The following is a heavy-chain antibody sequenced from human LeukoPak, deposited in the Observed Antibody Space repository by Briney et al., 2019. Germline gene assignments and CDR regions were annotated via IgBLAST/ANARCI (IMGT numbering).Heavy chain of an antibody. V-gene: IGHV4-30-2*01. CDR3: AIAYCGGDCFSYDAFDI. Sequence: SQTLSLTCAVSGGSISSGGYYWSWIRQPPGKGLEWIGEINHSGSTNYNPSLKSRVTISVDTSKNQFSLKLSSVTAADTAVYYCAIAYCGGDCFSYDAFDIWGQGTMVTVSS. CDR2: INHSGST. D-gene: IGHD2-21*02. J-gene: IGHJ3*02. CDR1: GGSISSGGYY.